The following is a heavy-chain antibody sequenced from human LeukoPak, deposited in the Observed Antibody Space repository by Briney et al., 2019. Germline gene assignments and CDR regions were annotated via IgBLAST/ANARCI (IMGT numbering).Heavy chain of an antibody. V-gene: IGHV1-2*02. CDR1: GYTSTGYY. Sequence: GASVKVSCKASGYTSTGYYMHWVRQAPGQGLEWMGWINPNSGGTNYAQKLQGRVTMTTDTSTSTAYMELRSLRSDDTAVYYCARDRCSGGSCYHSEVFDYWGQGTLVTVSS. CDR3: ARDRCSGGSCYHSEVFDY. CDR2: INPNSGGT. J-gene: IGHJ4*02. D-gene: IGHD2-15*01.